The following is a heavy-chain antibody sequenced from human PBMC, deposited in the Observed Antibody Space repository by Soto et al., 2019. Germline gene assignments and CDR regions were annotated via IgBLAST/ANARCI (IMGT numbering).Heavy chain of an antibody. D-gene: IGHD3-22*01. V-gene: IGHV3-33*01. CDR1: GFTFSSYG. Sequence: GGSLRISCAASGFTFSSYGMHWVRQAPGKGLEWVAVIWYDGSNKYYADSVKGRFTISRDNSKNTLYLQMNSLRAEDTAVYYCARVGTIGYYFNCFDTWGQGTLVTVSS. CDR3: ARVGTIGYYFNCFDT. J-gene: IGHJ5*02. CDR2: IWYDGSNK.